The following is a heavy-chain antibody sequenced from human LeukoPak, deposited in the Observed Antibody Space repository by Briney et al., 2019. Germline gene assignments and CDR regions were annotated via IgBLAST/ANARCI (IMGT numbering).Heavy chain of an antibody. Sequence: GGSLRLSCAASGFTFSSYSMNWVRQAPGKGLEWVSYISSSSSTIYYADSVKGRFTISRDNAKNSLYLQMNSLRAEDTAVYYCARELRYYGSGRPFDYWGQGTPVTVSS. CDR3: ARELRYYGSGRPFDY. J-gene: IGHJ4*02. V-gene: IGHV3-48*01. CDR2: ISSSSSTI. D-gene: IGHD3-10*01. CDR1: GFTFSSYS.